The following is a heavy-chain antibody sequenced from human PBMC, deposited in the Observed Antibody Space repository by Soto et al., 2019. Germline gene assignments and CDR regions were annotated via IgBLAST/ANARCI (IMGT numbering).Heavy chain of an antibody. V-gene: IGHV1-2*04. Sequence: ASVKVSWKASGYTFTGYYMHWVRQAPGQGLEWMGWIDPNSGGTNYAQKFQGWVTMTRDTSISTAYMELSRLRSDDTAVYYCARVKRGTGTTWPYYYGMDVWGQGTTVTVSS. D-gene: IGHD1-7*01. J-gene: IGHJ6*02. CDR1: GYTFTGYY. CDR2: IDPNSGGT. CDR3: ARVKRGTGTTWPYYYGMDV.